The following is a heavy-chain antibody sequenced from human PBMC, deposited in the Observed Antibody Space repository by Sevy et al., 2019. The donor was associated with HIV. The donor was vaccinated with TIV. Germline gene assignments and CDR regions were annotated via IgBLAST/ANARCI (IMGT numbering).Heavy chain of an antibody. CDR3: ARDGGGGTTNSGMDV. CDR1: GYTFTGDY. CDR2: VYPNSGGT. Sequence: ASVKVSCKASGYTFTGDYLHWVRQAPGQGLEWMGRVYPNSGGTNYARKFRGRITMTRDTSISTAYMELNRLKFDDTAVYYCARDGGGGTTNSGMDVWGQGTTVTVSS. D-gene: IGHD1-7*01. V-gene: IGHV1-2*06. J-gene: IGHJ6*02.